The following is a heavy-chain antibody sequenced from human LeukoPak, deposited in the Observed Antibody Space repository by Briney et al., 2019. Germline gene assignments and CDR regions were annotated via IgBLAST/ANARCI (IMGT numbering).Heavy chain of an antibody. V-gene: IGHV3-43*02. CDR2: ISGDGTSR. J-gene: IGHJ4*02. CDR1: GFTFDDYA. CDR3: AKDHPTRGAYDY. Sequence: PGGSLRLSCAASGFTFDDYAMHWVRHAPGKGLEWVSLISGDGTSRYYADSVKGRFTISRDNSKNSLYLQINSLRTEDTALYCCAKDHPTRGAYDYWGQGTLVTVSS. D-gene: IGHD2-21*01.